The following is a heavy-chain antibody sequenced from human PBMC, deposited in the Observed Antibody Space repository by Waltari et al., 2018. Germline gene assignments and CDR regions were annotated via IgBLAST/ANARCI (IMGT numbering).Heavy chain of an antibody. J-gene: IGHJ6*03. V-gene: IGHV3-48*04. CDR2: ISSSSSTI. CDR1: GFTFSSYS. D-gene: IGHD3-9*01. CDR3: ARAPDWVDYYMDV. Sequence: EVQLVESGGGLVQPGGSLRLPCAASGFTFSSYSMNWVRQAPGKGLEWVSYISSSSSTIYYADSVKGRFTISRDNAKNSLYLQMNSLRAEDTAVYYCARAPDWVDYYMDVWGKGTTVTVSS.